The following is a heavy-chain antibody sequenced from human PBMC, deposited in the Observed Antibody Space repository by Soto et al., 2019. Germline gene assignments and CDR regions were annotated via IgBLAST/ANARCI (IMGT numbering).Heavy chain of an antibody. CDR2: ISYSAANT. V-gene: IGHV3-23*01. Sequence: GGSLRLSCAASGFAFSTNAMNWVRQAPGKGLEWVSTISYSAANTYYADSAKGRLTISRGNSKNTLYLQMSSLRAEDTAVYYCARGLPIDYWGPGTLVTVSS. CDR1: GFAFSTNA. J-gene: IGHJ4*02. CDR3: ARGLPIDY.